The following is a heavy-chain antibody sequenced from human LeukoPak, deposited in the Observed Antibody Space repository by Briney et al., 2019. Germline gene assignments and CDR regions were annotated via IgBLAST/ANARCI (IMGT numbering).Heavy chain of an antibody. Sequence: KTSETLSLTCTVSGGSISSSSYYWGWIRQPPGKGLEWIGSIYYSGSTYYNPSLKSRVTISVDTSKNQFSLKLSSVTAADTAVYYCARTITMVRGVINYFDYWGQGTLVTVSS. CDR3: ARTITMVRGVINYFDY. J-gene: IGHJ4*02. CDR1: GGSISSSSYY. CDR2: IYYSGST. V-gene: IGHV4-39*01. D-gene: IGHD3-10*01.